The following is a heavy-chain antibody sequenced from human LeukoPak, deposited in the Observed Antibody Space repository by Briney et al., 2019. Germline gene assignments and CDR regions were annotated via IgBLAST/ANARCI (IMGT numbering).Heavy chain of an antibody. CDR2: IYYSGST. V-gene: IGHV4-59*12. CDR3: ARGRYYGGKMAFDI. D-gene: IGHD4-23*01. CDR1: GGSISSYY. Sequence: SETLSLTCTVSGGSISSYYWSWIRQPPGKGLEWIGYIYYSGSTKYNPSLKSRVTISVDTSKNQFSLKLSSVTAADTAVYYCARGRYYGGKMAFDIWGQGTMVTVSS. J-gene: IGHJ3*02.